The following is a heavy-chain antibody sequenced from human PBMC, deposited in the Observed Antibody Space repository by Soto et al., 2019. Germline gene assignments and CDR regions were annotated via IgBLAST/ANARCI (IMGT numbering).Heavy chain of an antibody. CDR1: GGSISSGNW. CDR3: ARNVRYYIDY. Sequence: QVLLQESGPGLVKPSGTLSLTCAVSGGSISSGNWWSWVRQSPGKELEWIGEIYHSGITNYNPSLKSRVTISVDNSENQLFLSLNSVTAADTAVYYCARNVRYYIDYWGQGTLVTVSS. J-gene: IGHJ4*02. V-gene: IGHV4-4*02. CDR2: IYHSGIT.